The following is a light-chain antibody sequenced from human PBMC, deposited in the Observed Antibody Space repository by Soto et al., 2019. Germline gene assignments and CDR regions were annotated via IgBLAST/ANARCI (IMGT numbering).Light chain of an antibody. V-gene: IGLV6-57*01. Sequence: NFMLTQPHSVSESPGKTVTISCTRSSGSIASNFVQWSQQRPGSSPTTVIYRDNQRPSGVPHRFSGSIDRSSNSASLTISGLRTEDEADYYCQSYDESSHVFGTGTKLTVL. J-gene: IGLJ1*01. CDR1: SGSIASNF. CDR3: QSYDESSHV. CDR2: RDN.